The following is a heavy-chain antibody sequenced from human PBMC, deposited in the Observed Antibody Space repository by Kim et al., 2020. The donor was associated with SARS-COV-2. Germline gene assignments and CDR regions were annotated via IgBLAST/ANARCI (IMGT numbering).Heavy chain of an antibody. Sequence: AQKFKGRVTMTRDTSTSTVYMELSSLRSEDTAVYYCARDILTGYVDAFDIWGQGTMVTVSS. V-gene: IGHV1-46*01. J-gene: IGHJ3*02. D-gene: IGHD3-9*01. CDR3: ARDILTGYVDAFDI.